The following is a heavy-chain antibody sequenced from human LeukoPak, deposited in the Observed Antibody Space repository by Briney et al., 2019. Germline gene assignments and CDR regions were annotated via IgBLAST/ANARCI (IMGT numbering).Heavy chain of an antibody. CDR2: ISASGGGR. D-gene: IGHD6-13*01. V-gene: IGHV3-23*01. CDR1: GFALTNFA. J-gene: IGHJ5*01. Sequence: GGSLRLSCATSGFALTNFAMTWVRQAPGKGLEWVSVISASGGGRYYADSVKGRFTISRDNSKNTLFLHMDRLRADDTAVYYCAKTTLAAPGTEFDSWGQGTLVTVSS. CDR3: AKTTLAAPGTEFDS.